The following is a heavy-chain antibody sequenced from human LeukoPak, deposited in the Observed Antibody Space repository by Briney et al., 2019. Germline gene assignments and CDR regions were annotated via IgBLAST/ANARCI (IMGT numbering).Heavy chain of an antibody. CDR3: ATSASSVRGSDY. Sequence: GGSLGLSCAASGFTVSRNYMSWVRQAPGKGLEWVSVIYSDGRTYYADSVKGRFTIPRDNSKNTLSLQVNSLTAEDTAVYYCATSASSVRGSDYWGQGTLVTVSS. J-gene: IGHJ4*02. D-gene: IGHD3-10*01. V-gene: IGHV3-53*01. CDR1: GFTVSRNY. CDR2: IYSDGRT.